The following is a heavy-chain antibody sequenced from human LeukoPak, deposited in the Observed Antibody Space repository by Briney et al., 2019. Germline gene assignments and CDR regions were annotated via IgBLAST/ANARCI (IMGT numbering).Heavy chain of an antibody. J-gene: IGHJ4*02. Sequence: ASVKLSCKTSGYTFTGYYMHWVRQAPGQGLEWMGWINPNSGGTNYAQKFQGRVTMTSDTSISTAYMELSSLRSDDTAMYYCARDPMIVVVFPPRLDFWGQGTLVTVSS. CDR3: ARDPMIVVVFPPRLDF. D-gene: IGHD3-22*01. V-gene: IGHV1-2*02. CDR1: GYTFTGYY. CDR2: INPNSGGT.